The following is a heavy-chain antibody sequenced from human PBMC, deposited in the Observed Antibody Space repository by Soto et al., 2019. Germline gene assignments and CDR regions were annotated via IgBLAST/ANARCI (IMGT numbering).Heavy chain of an antibody. D-gene: IGHD1-1*01. CDR3: VRDGTKTLRDWFDP. CDR1: GASISGFY. CDR2: IYATGTT. V-gene: IGHV4-4*07. J-gene: IGHJ5*02. Sequence: KTSETLSLTSTVSGASISGFYWSWIRKSAGKGLEWIGRIYATGTTDYNPSLKSRVMMSVDTSKKQFSLKLRSVTAADTAVYYCVRDGTKTLRDWFDPWGQGISVTVSS.